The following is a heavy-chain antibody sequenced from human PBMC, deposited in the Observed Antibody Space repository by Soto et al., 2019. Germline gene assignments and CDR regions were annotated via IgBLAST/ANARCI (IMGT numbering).Heavy chain of an antibody. CDR3: ARASGWSTGDRNAAFDI. J-gene: IGHJ3*02. D-gene: IGHD2-15*01. CDR1: GGSFCGYY. Sequence: SETLSLTCAVYGGSFCGYYWSWIRQPPGKGLEWIGEINHSGSTNYNPSLKSRVTISVDTSKNQFSLKLSSVTAADTAVYYCARASGWSTGDRNAAFDIWGQGTMVTVSS. CDR2: INHSGST. V-gene: IGHV4-34*01.